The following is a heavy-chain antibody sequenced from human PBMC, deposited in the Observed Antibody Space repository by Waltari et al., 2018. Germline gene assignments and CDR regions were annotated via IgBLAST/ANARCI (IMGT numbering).Heavy chain of an antibody. V-gene: IGHV4-30-4*08. D-gene: IGHD4-4*01. CDR2: IYHSGST. J-gene: IGHJ4*02. Sequence: QVQLQESGPGLVKPSQTLSLICTVSGGSIISGDYYWSWLRQPPGKGLEWIGYIYHSGSTHYNPSLKSRVTISVDTSKNQFSLRLTSVTAADTAVYYCARRGQTTVSYYFDYWGQGTLVTVSS. CDR3: ARRGQTTVSYYFDY. CDR1: GGSIISGDYY.